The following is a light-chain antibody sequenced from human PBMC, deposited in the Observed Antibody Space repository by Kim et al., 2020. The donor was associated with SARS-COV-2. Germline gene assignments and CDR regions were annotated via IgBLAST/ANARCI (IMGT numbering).Light chain of an antibody. CDR3: EQANSFPYT. J-gene: IGKJ2*01. CDR1: QGVSSW. Sequence: DIQMTQSPSSVSASVGDRVTISCRASQGVSSWLAWYQQKPGKPPKLLIYATSRLQSGVPSRFSGSGSGTVFTLTISSLQPEDFATYYCEQANSFPYTFGQGTKVDIK. CDR2: ATS. V-gene: IGKV1-12*01.